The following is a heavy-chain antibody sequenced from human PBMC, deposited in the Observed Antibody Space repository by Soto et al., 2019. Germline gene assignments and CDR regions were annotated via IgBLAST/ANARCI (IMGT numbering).Heavy chain of an antibody. CDR2: ISAYNGNT. D-gene: IGHD3-10*01. CDR1: GYTFTSYG. Sequence: QVQLVQSGAEVKKPGASVKVSCKASGYTFTSYGISWVRQAPGQGLEWMGWISAYNGNTNYAQKLQGRVTMTTDTSTSTAYMEVRSLRYDDTAVYYCARDGEYYGAGSYYPRSFDYWGQETLVTVSS. V-gene: IGHV1-18*01. J-gene: IGHJ4*02. CDR3: ARDGEYYGAGSYYPRSFDY.